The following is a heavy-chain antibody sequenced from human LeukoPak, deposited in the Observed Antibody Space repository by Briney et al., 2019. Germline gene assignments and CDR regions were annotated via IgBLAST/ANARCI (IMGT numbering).Heavy chain of an antibody. D-gene: IGHD3-10*01. CDR1: GYTFTGYY. Sequence: GASVKVSCKASGYTFTGYYMHWVRQAPGQGLEWMGIINPSGGSTSYAQKFQGRVTMTRDTSTSTVYMELSSLRSEDTAVYYCARDRRYYYGSGSSGLFDPWGQGTLVTVSS. CDR3: ARDRRYYYGSGSSGLFDP. J-gene: IGHJ5*02. CDR2: INPSGGST. V-gene: IGHV1-46*01.